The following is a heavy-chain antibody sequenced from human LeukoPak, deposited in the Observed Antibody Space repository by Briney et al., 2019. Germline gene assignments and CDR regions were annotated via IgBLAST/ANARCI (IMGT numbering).Heavy chain of an antibody. J-gene: IGHJ4*02. CDR2: IRYDGSNK. V-gene: IGHV3-30*02. D-gene: IGHD3-22*01. Sequence: GGSLRLSCAASGFTFSSYGMHWVRQAPGKWLEWVAFIRYDGSNKYYADSVKGRFTISRDNSKNTLYLQMNSLRAEDTAVYYCAKDRVGFYYDSSGYYYTGFDYWGQRTLVTVSS. CDR1: GFTFSSYG. CDR3: AKDRVGFYYDSSGYYYTGFDY.